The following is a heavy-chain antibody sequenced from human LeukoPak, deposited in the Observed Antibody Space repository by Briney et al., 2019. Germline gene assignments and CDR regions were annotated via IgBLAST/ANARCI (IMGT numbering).Heavy chain of an antibody. V-gene: IGHV3-30*01. CDR1: GFTFSSYA. J-gene: IGHJ6*03. CDR2: ISYDGSNK. Sequence: PTGRSLRLSCAASGFTFSSYAMHWVRQAPGKGLEWVAVISYDGSNKYYADSVKGRFTISRDNSKNTLYLQMNSLRAEDTAVYYCARDPHYYYYMDVWGKGTTVTVSS. CDR3: ARDPHYYYYMDV.